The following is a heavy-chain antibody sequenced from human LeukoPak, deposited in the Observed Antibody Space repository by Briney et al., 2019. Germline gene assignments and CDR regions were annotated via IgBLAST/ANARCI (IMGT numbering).Heavy chain of an antibody. CDR3: ARDLVEYSSSAGDY. J-gene: IGHJ4*02. Sequence: GRSLRLSCAASGFTFSSYWMSWVRHAPGKWLEWLANIKQDGSEKYYVDSVKGRFTISRDNANNSLYLQMNSLRAEDTAVYYCARDLVEYSSSAGDYWGQGTLVTVSS. CDR2: IKQDGSEK. D-gene: IGHD6-6*01. V-gene: IGHV3-7*01. CDR1: GFTFSSYW.